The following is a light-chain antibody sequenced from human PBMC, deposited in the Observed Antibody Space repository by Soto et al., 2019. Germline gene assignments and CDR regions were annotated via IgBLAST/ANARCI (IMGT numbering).Light chain of an antibody. Sequence: DIVMTQSPLSLPVTPGAPASISCRSSQSLLHSNGYNYLDWYLQKPGQSPQLLIYLGSTRASGVPDRVSGSGSGTDFTLKISRVEDEDVGVYYCMQALQTHRTFGQGTRVDIK. CDR3: MQALQTHRT. CDR2: LGS. CDR1: QSLLHSNGYNY. J-gene: IGKJ2*01. V-gene: IGKV2-28*01.